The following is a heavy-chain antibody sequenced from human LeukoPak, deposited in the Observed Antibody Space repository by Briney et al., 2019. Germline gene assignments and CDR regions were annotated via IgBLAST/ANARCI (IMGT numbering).Heavy chain of an antibody. V-gene: IGHV4-39*01. CDR2: IYYSGST. CDR3: ARGSGSSSYSGY. J-gene: IGHJ4*02. D-gene: IGHD6-6*01. CDR1: GGSISSSSYY. Sequence: PSETLSLTCTVSGGSISSSSYYWGWIRQPPGKGLEWIGSIYYSGSTYYNPPLKSRVTISVDTSRNQFSLKLSSVTAADTAVYYCARGSGSSSYSGYWGQGTLVTVSS.